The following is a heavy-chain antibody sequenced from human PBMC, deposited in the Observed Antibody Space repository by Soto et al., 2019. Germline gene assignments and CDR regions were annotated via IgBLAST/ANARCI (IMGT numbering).Heavy chain of an antibody. CDR3: ANNGVYYYYGMDV. V-gene: IGHV1-3*01. Sequence: QVQLVQSGAEVKKPGASVKVSCKASGYTFSNYATHWVRQAPGQRLEWMGWINAGNGKTKYSQNFQGRVTITRDTSASTAYMELSSLRSEVTAIYYCANNGVYYYYGMDVWGHGTTVTVSS. D-gene: IGHD2-8*01. CDR2: INAGNGKT. CDR1: GYTFSNYA. J-gene: IGHJ6*02.